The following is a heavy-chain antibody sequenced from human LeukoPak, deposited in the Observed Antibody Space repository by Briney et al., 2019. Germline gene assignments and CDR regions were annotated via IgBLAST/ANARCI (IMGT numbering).Heavy chain of an antibody. CDR3: ARVGGITENCSGGSCGNDAFDI. V-gene: IGHV4-39*07. D-gene: IGHD2-15*01. CDR2: IFHSGST. J-gene: IGHJ3*02. Sequence: SETLSLTCTVSGASITSSGYYWGWIRQPPGKGLEWIGTIFHSGSTYYNPSLKSRVTISVDKSKNQFSLKLSSVTAADTAVYYCARVGGITENCSGGSCGNDAFDIWGQGTMVTVSS. CDR1: GASITSSGYY.